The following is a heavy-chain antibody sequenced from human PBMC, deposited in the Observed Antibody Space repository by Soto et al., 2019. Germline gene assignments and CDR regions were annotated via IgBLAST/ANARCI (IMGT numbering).Heavy chain of an antibody. CDR2: ISYDGSNK. D-gene: IGHD3-22*01. Sequence: GGSLRLSCAASGFTFSSYAMHWVRQAPGKGLEWVAVISYDGSNKYYADSAKGRFTISRDNSKNTLYLQMNSLRAEDTAVYYCAKDYPSARYYDSSNPHFDYWGQGTLVTVSS. CDR3: AKDYPSARYYDSSNPHFDY. J-gene: IGHJ4*02. V-gene: IGHV3-30-3*01. CDR1: GFTFSSYA.